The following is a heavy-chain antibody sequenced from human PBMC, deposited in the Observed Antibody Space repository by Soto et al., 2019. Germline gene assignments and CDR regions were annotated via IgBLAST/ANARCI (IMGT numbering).Heavy chain of an antibody. J-gene: IGHJ4*02. CDR1: AFTFSSYA. Sequence: GGSLRLSCAASAFTFSSYAMSWVRQAPGKGLEWVSAISDSGGSTYYADSVKGRFTISRDYSKNTLYLQMNTLRAEDTAVYYCAKDFGVLIGIAVAGSFEYWGQEALLTVSS. V-gene: IGHV3-23*01. CDR2: ISDSGGST. CDR3: AKDFGVLIGIAVAGSFEY. D-gene: IGHD6-19*01.